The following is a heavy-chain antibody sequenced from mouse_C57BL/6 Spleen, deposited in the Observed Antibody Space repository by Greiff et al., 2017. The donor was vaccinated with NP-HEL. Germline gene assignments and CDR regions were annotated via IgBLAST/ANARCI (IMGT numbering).Heavy chain of an antibody. D-gene: IGHD2-1*01. J-gene: IGHJ1*03. CDR1: GFTFSSYA. CDR3: ARDGGYYRYFDV. V-gene: IGHV5-4*01. CDR2: ISDGGSYT. Sequence: EVLMVESGGGLVKPGGSLKLSCAASGFTFSSYAMSWVRQTPEKRLEWVATISDGGSYTYYPDNVKGRFTISRDNAKNNLYLQMSHLKSEDTAMYYCARDGGYYRYFDVWGTGTTVTVSS.